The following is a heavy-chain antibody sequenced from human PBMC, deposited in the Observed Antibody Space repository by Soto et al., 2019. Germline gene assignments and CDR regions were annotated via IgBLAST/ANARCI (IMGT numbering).Heavy chain of an antibody. J-gene: IGHJ4*02. CDR2: ISYDGTNK. V-gene: IGHV3-30*03. Sequence: QVQLVESGGGVVQPGRSLRLSCAASGLPFTSYGMHWGREGPGKGLEWLAVISYDGTNKFYADSVKGRFTISRDNSKNTLYLQMNSLRPEDTALYYCVGGQFYFDYRGQGTLVIVSS. CDR3: VGGQFYFDY. CDR1: GLPFTSYG. D-gene: IGHD3-10*01.